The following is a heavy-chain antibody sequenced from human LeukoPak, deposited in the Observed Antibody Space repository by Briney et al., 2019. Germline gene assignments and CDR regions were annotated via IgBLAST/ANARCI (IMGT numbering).Heavy chain of an antibody. V-gene: IGHV1-2*02. J-gene: IGHJ4*02. CDR1: GYTFTGYY. CDR3: AEEITVIRGVADY. Sequence: SVNVTCQASGYTFTGYYLHWVRPAPGQGLKWMGLINPNSGGTNYAQKFQGKVTMTRDTSISTAYMELSRLKSDDTAVYYCAEEITVIRGVADYWGQGRLVTVSS. CDR2: INPNSGGT. D-gene: IGHD3-10*01.